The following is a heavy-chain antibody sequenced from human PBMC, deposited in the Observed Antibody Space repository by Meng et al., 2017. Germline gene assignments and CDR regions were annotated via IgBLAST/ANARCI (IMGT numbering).Heavy chain of an antibody. V-gene: IGHV3-74*01. J-gene: IGHJ5*02. Sequence: GQLVGYGGGLVQSGGSLRLSCTASGFTFRNYWMHWVRQAPGKGLVWVSRIKPDGTMTVYADSVKGRFTISRDNAKNTLYLQMNSLRSDDTAVYYCARSDWFDPWGQGTVVTVSS. CDR1: GFTFRNYW. CDR3: ARSDWFDP. CDR2: IKPDGTMT.